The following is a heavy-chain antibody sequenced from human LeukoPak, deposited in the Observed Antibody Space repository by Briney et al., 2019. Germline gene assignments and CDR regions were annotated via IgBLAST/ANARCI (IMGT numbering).Heavy chain of an antibody. CDR3: ARGGNSKASDY. D-gene: IGHD4-23*01. CDR2: IYYSGST. V-gene: IGHV4-31*03. CDR1: DGSISSGAYY. J-gene: IGHJ4*02. Sequence: SETLSLTCTVSDGSISSGAYYWSWIRQHPGKGLEWIGYIYYSGSTYYNPSLRSRVTISVDTSKNQFSLKLSSVTAADTAVYYCARGGNSKASDYWGQGTPVTVSS.